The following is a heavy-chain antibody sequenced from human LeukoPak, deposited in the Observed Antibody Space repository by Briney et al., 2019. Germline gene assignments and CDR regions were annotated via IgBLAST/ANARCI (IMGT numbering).Heavy chain of an antibody. J-gene: IGHJ6*03. D-gene: IGHD6-13*01. V-gene: IGHV3-74*01. CDR1: GFTFSSYW. CDR3: ARAGYSSSWYEKIRGTQTQYYYYYYMDV. Sequence: GGSLRLSCAASGFTFSSYWMHWVRHAPGKGLVWVSRINSDGSSTSYADSVKGRFTISRDNAKNTLYLQMNSLRAEDTAVYYCARAGYSSSWYEKIRGTQTQYYYYYYMDVWGKGTTVTISS. CDR2: INSDGSST.